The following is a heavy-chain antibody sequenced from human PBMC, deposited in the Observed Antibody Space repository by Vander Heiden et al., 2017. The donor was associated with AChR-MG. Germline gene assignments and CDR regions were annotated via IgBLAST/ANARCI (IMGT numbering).Heavy chain of an antibody. CDR2: ISGSGGST. Sequence: EVQLLESGRGLLQPGGSLRASSAASGFTLSSYALSWVRQAAGKGLEWVSAISGSGGSTYYADSVNGRFTISRDNSKNTLYLQMNSLRAEDTAVYYCAKGGYYDSGAFDIWGQGTMVTVSS. V-gene: IGHV3-23*01. CDR1: GFTLSSYA. J-gene: IGHJ3*02. CDR3: AKGGYYDSGAFDI. D-gene: IGHD3-22*01.